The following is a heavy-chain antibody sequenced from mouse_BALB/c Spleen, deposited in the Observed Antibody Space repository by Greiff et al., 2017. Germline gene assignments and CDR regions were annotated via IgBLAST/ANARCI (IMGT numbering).Heavy chain of an antibody. CDR3: AKNYGSRHAMDY. J-gene: IGHJ4*01. Sequence: EVHLVESGGGLVQPGGSRKLSCAASGFTFSSFGMHWVRQAPEKGLEWVAYISNGGGSTYYPDTVKGRFTISRDNAKNTLYLQMSSLKSEDTAMYYCAKNYGSRHAMDYWGQGTSVTVSS. CDR1: GFTFSSFG. D-gene: IGHD1-1*01. V-gene: IGHV5-12-2*01. CDR2: ISNGGGST.